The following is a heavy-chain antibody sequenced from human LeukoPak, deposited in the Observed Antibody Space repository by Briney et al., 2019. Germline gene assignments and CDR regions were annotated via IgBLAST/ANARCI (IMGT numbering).Heavy chain of an antibody. V-gene: IGHV3-30*02. CDR1: GFIFSSYG. CDR3: ANLGYDSSGSGVVDDY. CDR2: IPYDGSNK. D-gene: IGHD3-22*01. J-gene: IGHJ4*02. Sequence: GGSLRLSCAAAGFIFSSYGMHWVRQAPGKGLEWVAFIPYDGSNKYYTDSVKGRFTISRDNYKRTLYLQMNSLRAEDTALYYCANLGYDSSGSGVVDDYWGQGTLVTVSS.